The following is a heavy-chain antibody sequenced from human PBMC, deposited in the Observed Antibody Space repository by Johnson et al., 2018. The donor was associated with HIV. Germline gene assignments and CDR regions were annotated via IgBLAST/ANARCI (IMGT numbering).Heavy chain of an antibody. J-gene: IGHJ3*02. CDR1: GFTFSSYG. Sequence: QVQLVESGGGVVQPGRSLRLSCAASGFTFSSYGMHWVRQAPGKGLEWVAVIWYDGSNKYYADSVKGRFTISRDNSKNTRYLQMNSLRAEDTAGYYCATKRVAAAYPDDAFDICGQWTMVTVSS. V-gene: IGHV3-33*01. CDR2: IWYDGSNK. CDR3: ATKRVAAAYPDDAFDI. D-gene: IGHD6-13*01.